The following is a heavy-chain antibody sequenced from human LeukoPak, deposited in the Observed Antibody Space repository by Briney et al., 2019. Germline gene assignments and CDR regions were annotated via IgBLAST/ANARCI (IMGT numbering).Heavy chain of an antibody. V-gene: IGHV1-46*01. D-gene: IGHD3-22*01. Sequence: GASVKVSCKASGYTFTSYYMHWVRQAPGQGLEWMGIINPSGGSTSYAQKFQGRVTMTRDTSTSTVYMELSSLRAEDTAVYYCAKDHKRVTLTYYYDSSGLGDYFDYWGQGTLVTVSS. CDR1: GYTFTSYY. CDR2: INPSGGST. J-gene: IGHJ4*02. CDR3: AKDHKRVTLTYYYDSSGLGDYFDY.